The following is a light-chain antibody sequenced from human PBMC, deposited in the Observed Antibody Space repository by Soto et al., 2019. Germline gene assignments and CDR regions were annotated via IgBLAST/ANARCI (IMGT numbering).Light chain of an antibody. V-gene: IGKV1-5*03. J-gene: IGKJ2*01. Sequence: DSQMTQSPSTLSASVGDRVTITCRASQSIGSWLAWYQQKPGKAPKLLIYKASSLESGVPSRFSGSGSGTEFNLTISSLQPDDFATYSCQQYNSYPFTFGQGTKLEIK. CDR2: KAS. CDR3: QQYNSYPFT. CDR1: QSIGSW.